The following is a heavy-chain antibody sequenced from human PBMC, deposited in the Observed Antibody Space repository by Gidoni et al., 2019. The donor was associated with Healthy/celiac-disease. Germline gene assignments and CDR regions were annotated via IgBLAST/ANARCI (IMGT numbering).Heavy chain of an antibody. V-gene: IGHV3-48*04. CDR3: ASNTYYDFWSGYSNWFDP. J-gene: IGHJ5*02. Sequence: RLSCAASGFTFSSYSMNWVRQAPGKGLEWVSYISSSSSTIYYADSVKGRFTISRDNAKNSLYLQMNSLRAEDTAVYYCASNTYYDFWSGYSNWFDPWGQGTLVTVSS. CDR1: GFTFSSYS. CDR2: ISSSSSTI. D-gene: IGHD3-3*01.